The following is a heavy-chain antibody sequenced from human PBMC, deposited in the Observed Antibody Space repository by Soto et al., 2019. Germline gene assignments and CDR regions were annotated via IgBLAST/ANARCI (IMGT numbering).Heavy chain of an antibody. J-gene: IGHJ4*02. CDR2: IKNDGSTT. CDR3: AIAGRDGYSYFDY. CDR1: GFTLSGDW. D-gene: IGHD4-4*01. V-gene: IGHV3-74*01. Sequence: PGGSLRLSCAASGFTLSGDWMHWVRQAPGKGLVWVSRIKNDGSTTTYADSVKGRFTISRDNAKNAMYLRMSSLSAEDTAVYYCAIAGRDGYSYFDYWGQGALVTVSS.